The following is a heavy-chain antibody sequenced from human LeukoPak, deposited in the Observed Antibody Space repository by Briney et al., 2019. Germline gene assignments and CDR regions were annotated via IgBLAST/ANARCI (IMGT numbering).Heavy chain of an antibody. J-gene: IGHJ4*02. CDR1: GFTFDDYA. D-gene: IGHD6-6*01. V-gene: IGHV3-9*01. CDR3: AKAEAAVAARAWGY. Sequence: GGSLRLSCAASGFTFDDYAMHWVRQAPGKGLEWVSGISWNSGSIGYADSVKGRFTISRDNAKNSLYLQMNSLRAEDTALYYCAKAEAAVAARAWGYWGQGTLVTVSS. CDR2: ISWNSGSI.